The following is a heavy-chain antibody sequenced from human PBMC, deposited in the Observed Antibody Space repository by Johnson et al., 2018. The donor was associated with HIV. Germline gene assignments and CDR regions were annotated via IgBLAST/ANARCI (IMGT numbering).Heavy chain of an antibody. CDR3: ARGCRDGYTCDAFDI. V-gene: IGHV3-66*01. CDR2: INSGGGT. CDR1: GFTVSSNY. D-gene: IGHD5-24*01. Sequence: VQLVESGGGLVQPGGSLRLSCAASGFTVSSNYMTWVRQGPGKGLEWVSVINSGGGTYYVDSVTGRFTLSRDNSKNTPYIQMNSLSAEDTAVYFCARGCRDGYTCDAFDIWGQGTMVTVSS. J-gene: IGHJ3*02.